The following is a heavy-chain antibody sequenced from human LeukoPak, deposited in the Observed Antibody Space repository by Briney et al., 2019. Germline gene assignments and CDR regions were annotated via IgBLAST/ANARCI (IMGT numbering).Heavy chain of an antibody. V-gene: IGHV4-34*01. J-gene: IGHJ5*02. Sequence: SETLSLTCAVYGGSFSGYYWSWIRQPPGKGLEWIGEINHSGSTNYNPSLKSRVTISVDTSKNQFSLKLSSETAADTAVYYCARDETYYDFWSGYRTGNNWFDPWGQGTLVTVSS. CDR1: GGSFSGYY. CDR3: ARDETYYDFWSGYRTGNNWFDP. D-gene: IGHD3-3*01. CDR2: INHSGST.